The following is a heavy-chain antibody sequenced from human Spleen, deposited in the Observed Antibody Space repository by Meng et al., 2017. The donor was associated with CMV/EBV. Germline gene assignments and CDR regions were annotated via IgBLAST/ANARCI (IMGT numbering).Heavy chain of an antibody. J-gene: IGHJ4*02. V-gene: IGHV3-33*01. D-gene: IGHD3-10*01. CDR1: GFTFSAYS. CDR3: ARAHLRGGYDY. Sequence: GESLKISCAASGFTFSAYSMHWVRQAPGKGLESVAVIWFDGSSEYYADSVKGRLTISRDNAKNSLYLQMNSLRAEDTALYHCARAHLRGGYDYWGQGTLVTVSS. CDR2: IWFDGSSE.